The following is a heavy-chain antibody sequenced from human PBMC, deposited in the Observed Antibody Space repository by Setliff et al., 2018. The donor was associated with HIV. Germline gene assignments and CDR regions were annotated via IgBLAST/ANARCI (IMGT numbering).Heavy chain of an antibody. V-gene: IGHV4-59*12. D-gene: IGHD2-2*01. CDR2: IHYTGST. CDR1: GGSITGYY. Sequence: SETLSLTCTVSGGSITGYYWSWIRQPPGKGLEWIGYIHYTGSTTYNPSLKSRVTISVDTSKNQLSLTLTSVTAADTAVYYCARGSDCDATTCGDYYYMDVWGKGTTVTVSS. CDR3: ARGSDCDATTCGDYYYMDV. J-gene: IGHJ6*03.